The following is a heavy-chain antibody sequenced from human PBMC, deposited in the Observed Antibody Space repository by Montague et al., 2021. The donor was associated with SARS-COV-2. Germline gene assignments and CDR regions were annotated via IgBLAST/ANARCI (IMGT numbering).Heavy chain of an antibody. CDR2: VNSKIEGETT. D-gene: IGHD3-10*01. CDR1: GFIFTNAW. Sequence: SLRLSCAASGFIFTNAWMTWVRQAPGKGLEWVGRVNSKIEGETTDYAATVKGRFTISRDDSKNTVYLHMNSLKGEDTAIYYCTTDSIGFSGSGSDDAFDIWGQGTLVTVSS. V-gene: IGHV3-15*01. CDR3: TTDSIGFSGSGSDDAFDI. J-gene: IGHJ3*02.